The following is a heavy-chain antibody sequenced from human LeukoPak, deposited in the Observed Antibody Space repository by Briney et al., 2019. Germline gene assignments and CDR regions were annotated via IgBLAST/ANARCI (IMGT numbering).Heavy chain of an antibody. V-gene: IGHV1-18*01. CDR3: ARDAAYYDFWSGYYTEARWFDP. J-gene: IGHJ5*02. Sequence: ASVKVSCKASGYTFTSYGISWVRQAPGQGLEWMGWISAYNGNTNYAQKLQGRVTMTTDTSTSTAYMELRSLRSDDTAVYYCARDAAYYDFWSGYYTEARWFDPWGQRTLVTVSS. CDR2: ISAYNGNT. D-gene: IGHD3-3*01. CDR1: GYTFTSYG.